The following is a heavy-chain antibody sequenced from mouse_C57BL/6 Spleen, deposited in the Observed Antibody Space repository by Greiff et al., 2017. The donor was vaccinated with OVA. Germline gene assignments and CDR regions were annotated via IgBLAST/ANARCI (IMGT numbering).Heavy chain of an antibody. CDR2: IDPETGGT. D-gene: IGHD2-1*01. CDR1: GYTFTDYE. V-gene: IGHV1-15*01. CDR3: TRSDGNYPAWFAY. J-gene: IGHJ3*01. Sequence: QVHVKQSGAELVRPGASVTLSCKASGYTFTDYEMHWVKQTPVHGLEWIGAIDPETGGTAYNQKFKGKAILTADKSSSTAYMELRSLTSEDSAVYYCTRSDGNYPAWFAYWGQGTLVTVSA.